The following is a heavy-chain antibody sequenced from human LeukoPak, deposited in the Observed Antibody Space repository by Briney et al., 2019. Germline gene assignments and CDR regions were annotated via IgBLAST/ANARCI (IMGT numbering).Heavy chain of an antibody. Sequence: GGPLRLSCAASGFTFSSYAMHWVRQAPGKGLEWVAVISYDGSNKYYADSVKGRFTISRDNSRNTLYLQMNSLRAEDTAVYYCARDVAGTTYYYYGMDVWGQGTTVTVSS. CDR1: GFTFSSYA. D-gene: IGHD1-7*01. CDR3: ARDVAGTTYYYYGMDV. CDR2: ISYDGSNK. J-gene: IGHJ6*02. V-gene: IGHV3-30-3*01.